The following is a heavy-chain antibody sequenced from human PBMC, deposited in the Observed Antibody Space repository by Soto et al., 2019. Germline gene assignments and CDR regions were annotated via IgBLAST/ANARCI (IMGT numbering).Heavy chain of an antibody. Sequence: ASVKVSCKASGYRFTNYAITWVRQAPGEGLEWMGWITAYNGKTNNAQKFQGRVTMTTDTSASTAYMELRSLRSGDTAVYYCAREMTTMTFYDYWGQGTLVTVSS. CDR3: AREMTTMTFYDY. V-gene: IGHV1-18*01. CDR1: GYRFTNYA. J-gene: IGHJ4*02. CDR2: ITAYNGKT.